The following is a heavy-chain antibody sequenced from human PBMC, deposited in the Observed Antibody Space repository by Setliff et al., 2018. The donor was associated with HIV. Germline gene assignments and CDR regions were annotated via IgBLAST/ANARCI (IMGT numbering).Heavy chain of an antibody. CDR3: ARDVGSSSYFDY. Sequence: GGSLRLSCVTSGFNFSPSIMTWVRQAPGKGLEWVSTISGSGGFDTTSYADSVKGRFTISRDNAKNSLYLQMNSLRAEDTAVYYCARDVGSSSYFDYWGQGTLVTVSS. V-gene: IGHV3-21*01. CDR1: GFNFSPSI. D-gene: IGHD6-6*01. CDR2: ISGSGGFDTT. J-gene: IGHJ4*02.